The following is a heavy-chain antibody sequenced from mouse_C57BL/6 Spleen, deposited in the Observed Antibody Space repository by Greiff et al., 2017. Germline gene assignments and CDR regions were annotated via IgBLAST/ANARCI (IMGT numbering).Heavy chain of an antibody. CDR3: ARYIQYYGSSSRYYTMDY. J-gene: IGHJ4*01. V-gene: IGHV7-3*01. Sequence: EVKLVESGGGLVQPGGSLSLSCAASGFTFTDYYMSWVRQPPGKALEWLGFIRNKANGYTTEYSASVKGRFTISRDNSQSILYLRVNTQRTENSATYYCARYIQYYGSSSRYYTMDYWGQGASVTVAT. CDR1: GFTFTDYY. CDR2: IRNKANGYTT. D-gene: IGHD1-1*01.